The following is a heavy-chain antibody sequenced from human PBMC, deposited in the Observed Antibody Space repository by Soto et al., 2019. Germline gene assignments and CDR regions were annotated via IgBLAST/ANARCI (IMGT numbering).Heavy chain of an antibody. CDR1: GYPFSGRY. CDR2: INPSSGGT. D-gene: IGHD2-2*01. CDR3: AGGYCSSNGCAHFFAS. Sequence: ASVKVSCKASGYPFSGRYLHWVRQAPGQGLEWMALINPSSGGTNYAQKFQGRVTMTWDTSIRTAYMEMSSLTSDDAAIYYCAGGYCSSNGCAHFFASWGQGTLVSVSS. J-gene: IGHJ4*02. V-gene: IGHV1-2*02.